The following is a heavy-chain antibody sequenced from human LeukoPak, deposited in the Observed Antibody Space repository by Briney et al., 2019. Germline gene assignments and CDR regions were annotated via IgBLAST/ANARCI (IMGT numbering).Heavy chain of an antibody. CDR1: GFTFSSYG. CDR2: ISYDGSNK. CDR3: AKGRSYHDATGDGFDI. V-gene: IGHV3-30*18. J-gene: IGHJ3*02. D-gene: IGHD4-17*01. Sequence: GRSLRLSCAASGFTFSSYGMHWVRQAPGKGLEWVAVISYDGSNKYYADSVKGRFTISRDNSKSTVYLQMNSLRAEDTAVYFCAKGRSYHDATGDGFDIWGQGTMVTVSS.